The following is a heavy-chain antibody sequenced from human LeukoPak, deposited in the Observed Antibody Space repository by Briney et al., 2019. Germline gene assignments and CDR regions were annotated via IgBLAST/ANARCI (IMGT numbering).Heavy chain of an antibody. J-gene: IGHJ6*02. D-gene: IGHD6-13*01. CDR3: ARTGHCSSKYCDYYGMDV. CDR2: IYYSGGT. Sequence: PSETLSLTCTISGDSISNYYWSWIRQPPGRGLEWIGYIYYSGGTDYNPSLKSRVSISVDTSKTHFSLKLTSVTAADTAVYYCARTGHCSSKYCDYYGMDVWGQGTTVIVSS. V-gene: IGHV4-59*01. CDR1: GDSISNYY.